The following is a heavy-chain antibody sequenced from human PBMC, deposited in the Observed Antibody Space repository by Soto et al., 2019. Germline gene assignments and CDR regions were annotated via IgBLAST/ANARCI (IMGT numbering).Heavy chain of an antibody. CDR1: GFTFSDSG. Sequence: EVQLVESGGGLVQPGGSLKLSCAASGFTFSDSGMHWVHQASGKGLEWVGRIRSKANSYATAYAASVKGRFTISRDDSKNMAYLQMNSLKTEDTAVYYCTTLSQVATTLDYWGQGTLVTVSS. J-gene: IGHJ4*02. CDR3: TTLSQVATTLDY. D-gene: IGHD5-12*01. CDR2: IRSKANSYAT. V-gene: IGHV3-73*01.